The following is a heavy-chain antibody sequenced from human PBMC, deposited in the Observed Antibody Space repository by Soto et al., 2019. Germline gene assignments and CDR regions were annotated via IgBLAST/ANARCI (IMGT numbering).Heavy chain of an antibody. D-gene: IGHD3-16*01. V-gene: IGHV3-9*01. J-gene: IGHJ4*02. CDR3: TKDITPGGADY. CDR2: IYWESNRI. Sequence: EEQLVESGGGLVEPGRSLRLSCVGSGFIFNDYAMHWVRQAPGKGLEWVSGIYWESNRIDYAESVKGRFTISRDNAKNSLFLQMDSLRADDTVLYCCTKDITPGGADYWGPGTLVTVSS. CDR1: GFIFNDYA.